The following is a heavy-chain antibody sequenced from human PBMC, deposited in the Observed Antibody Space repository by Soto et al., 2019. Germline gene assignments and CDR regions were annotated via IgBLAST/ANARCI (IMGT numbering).Heavy chain of an antibody. D-gene: IGHD3-3*01. CDR2: INHRGST. CDR1: GGSFSGYY. Sequence: KASETLSLTCAVYGGSFSGYYWSWIRQPPGKGLEWIGEINHRGSTNYNPSLKSRVTISVDTSKNQFSLKLSSVTAADTAVYHCARGRSGGRYYYFWSGANYYYYYGMCVWGQGTTVTVSS. V-gene: IGHV4-34*01. J-gene: IGHJ6*02. CDR3: ARGRSGGRYYYFWSGANYYYYYGMCV.